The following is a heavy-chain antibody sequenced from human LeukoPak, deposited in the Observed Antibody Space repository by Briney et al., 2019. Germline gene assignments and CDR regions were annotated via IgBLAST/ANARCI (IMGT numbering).Heavy chain of an antibody. V-gene: IGHV3-23*01. CDR2: ISGSGGST. Sequence: GGSLRLSCAASGFTSSSYAMSWVRQAPGKGLEWVSAISGSGGSTYYADSVKGRFTISRDNSKNTLYLQMNSLRAEDTAVYYCAKVVYSSGFFDYWGQGTLVTVSS. J-gene: IGHJ4*02. CDR1: GFTSSSYA. D-gene: IGHD6-19*01. CDR3: AKVVYSSGFFDY.